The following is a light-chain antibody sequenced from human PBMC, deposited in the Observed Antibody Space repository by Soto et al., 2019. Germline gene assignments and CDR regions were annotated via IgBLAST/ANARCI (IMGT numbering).Light chain of an antibody. Sequence: QSVLTQPPSVSGSPGQRVTISCTASSSNIGAGYDVHWYQQLPGTAPKVLIYGNSNRPSGVHARFSGSKSGSTASLAIPGLQADDDVDYYCLYDDSSLGSSVFGGGTKLTV. CDR1: SSNIGAGYD. CDR2: GNS. J-gene: IGLJ3*02. CDR3: LYDDSSLGSSV. V-gene: IGLV1-40*01.